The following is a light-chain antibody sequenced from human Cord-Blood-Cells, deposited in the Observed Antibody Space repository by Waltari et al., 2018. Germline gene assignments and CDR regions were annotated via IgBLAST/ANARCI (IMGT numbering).Light chain of an antibody. CDR1: SSNIGSNY. J-gene: IGLJ3*02. V-gene: IGLV1-47*01. CDR2: RNN. Sequence: QSVLTQPPSASGTPGQRVTISCSGSSSNIGSNYVYWYQQLPGTAPKLPIYRNNPRPSGVPDRFSCSKSGTSASLAISWLRSEDEADYYCAAWDDSLSGWVFGGGTKLTVL. CDR3: AAWDDSLSGWV.